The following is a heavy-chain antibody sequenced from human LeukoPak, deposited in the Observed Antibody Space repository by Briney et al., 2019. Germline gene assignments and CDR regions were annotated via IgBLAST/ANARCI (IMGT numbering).Heavy chain of an antibody. CDR3: ARDLRAGGTWSYGVYFDL. D-gene: IGHD4-17*01. CDR1: RFTFSDYY. Sequence: GSLRLSCAASRFTFSDYYMTWVRQAPGRGLEWEANIKEDGSEKNYVDSVKGRFTISRDNAKNSVYLLLNSLTPEDTAVYYCARDLRAGGTWSYGVYFDLWGRGTLVTVSS. J-gene: IGHJ2*01. CDR2: IKEDGSEK. V-gene: IGHV3-7*01.